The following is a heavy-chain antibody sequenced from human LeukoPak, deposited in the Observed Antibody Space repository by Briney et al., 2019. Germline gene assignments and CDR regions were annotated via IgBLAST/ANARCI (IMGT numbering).Heavy chain of an antibody. CDR1: NFTFSDYP. CDR3: AREHYGDYGSFDY. D-gene: IGHD4-17*01. CDR2: INGDGTSI. V-gene: IGHV3-48*01. Sequence: GGSLRLSCEASNFTFSDYPMNWVRQAPGRGLEWVSYINGDGTSIYYADSLKGRFTISRDNAKRSVYLQMTSLGVEDTAVYFCAREHYGDYGSFDYWGQGTLVTVSS. J-gene: IGHJ4*02.